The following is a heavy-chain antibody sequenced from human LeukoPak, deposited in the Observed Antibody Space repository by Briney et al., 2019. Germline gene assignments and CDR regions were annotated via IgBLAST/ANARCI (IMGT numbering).Heavy chain of an antibody. D-gene: IGHD3-22*01. Sequence: QPGGSLRLSCAASGFTFSDYWMSWVRQAPEEGLVWVANIKPDGSQKYYVDSVRGRFTISRDNAKNSLYLQMNSLTAEDTAVYYCATSVSQIGSSHYWGQGSLVTVSS. CDR2: IKPDGSQK. V-gene: IGHV3-7*01. J-gene: IGHJ4*02. CDR3: ATSVSQIGSSHY. CDR1: GFTFSDYW.